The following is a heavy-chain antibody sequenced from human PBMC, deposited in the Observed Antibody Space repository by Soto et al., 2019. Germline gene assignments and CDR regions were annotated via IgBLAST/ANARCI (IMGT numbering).Heavy chain of an antibody. CDR2: IYSSGST. J-gene: IGHJ5*01. D-gene: IGHD3-3*01. V-gene: IGHV4-59*08. Sequence: SETLSLTCTVSNGSINSYHWSWIRQPPGKRLEWIGYIYSSGSTNYNPSLKSRVTILADTSRNQFSLRLSSVTAADSAVYHCARINFDFWSGYYTEWFDSWGQGTLVTVSS. CDR3: ARINFDFWSGYYTEWFDS. CDR1: NGSINSYH.